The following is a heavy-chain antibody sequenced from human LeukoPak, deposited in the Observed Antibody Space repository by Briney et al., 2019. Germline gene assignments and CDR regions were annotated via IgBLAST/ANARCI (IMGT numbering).Heavy chain of an antibody. CDR1: GFTFSSYS. D-gene: IGHD3-16*02. CDR3: AKALGPNYYYYMDV. V-gene: IGHV3-23*01. Sequence: GGSLRLSCAASGFTFSSYSMNWVRQAPGKGLEWVSAISGSGGSTYYADSVKGRFTISRDNSKNTLYLQMNSLRAEDTAVYYCAKALGPNYYYYMDVWGKGTTVTISS. CDR2: ISGSGGST. J-gene: IGHJ6*03.